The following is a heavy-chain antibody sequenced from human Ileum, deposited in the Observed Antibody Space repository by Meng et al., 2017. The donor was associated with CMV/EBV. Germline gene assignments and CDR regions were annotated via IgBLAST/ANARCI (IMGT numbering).Heavy chain of an antibody. D-gene: IGHD5-24*01. J-gene: IGHJ4*02. Sequence: GESLKISCTVSGFTFSSYWMSWVRQAPGKGLEWVATIREDGSQKDYVDSVKGRFTISRDNAKNSLYLRVDSLRVEDTAVYYCARRDGYKKRFDYWGQGTLVTVSS. V-gene: IGHV3-7*01. CDR2: IREDGSQK. CDR3: ARRDGYKKRFDY. CDR1: GFTFSSYW.